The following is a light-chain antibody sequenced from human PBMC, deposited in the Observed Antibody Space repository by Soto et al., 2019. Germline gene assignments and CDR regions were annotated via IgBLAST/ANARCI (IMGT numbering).Light chain of an antibody. V-gene: IGKV3-15*01. CDR3: QQYNNWPPVT. CDR1: QSVSSN. J-gene: IGKJ3*01. Sequence: EIVMTQSPATLSVSPGERATLSCRASQSVSSNLARYQQKPGQAPRLLIYGASTRATGIPARFSGSGSETEFTLTISSLQSEDFAVYYCQQYNNWPPVTFGPGTKVDIK. CDR2: GAS.